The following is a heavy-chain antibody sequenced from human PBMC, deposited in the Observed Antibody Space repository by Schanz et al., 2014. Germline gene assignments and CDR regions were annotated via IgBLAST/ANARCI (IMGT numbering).Heavy chain of an antibody. CDR3: ARWDHLLSGRDAFDI. CDR2: INHSGST. V-gene: IGHV4-34*01. D-gene: IGHD2-2*01. J-gene: IGHJ3*02. CDR1: GGSFSVYY. Sequence: QVQLQQWGAGLLKPSETLSLTCAVYGGSFSVYYWSWIRQPPGKGLEGIGEINHSGSTNYNPSLKSRVTIPVDTSNNQFSLMLNPVTAADTAVYYCARWDHLLSGRDAFDIWGLGTMVTVSS.